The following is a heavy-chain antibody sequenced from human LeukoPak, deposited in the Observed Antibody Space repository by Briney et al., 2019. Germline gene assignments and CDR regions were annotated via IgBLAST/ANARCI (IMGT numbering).Heavy chain of an antibody. D-gene: IGHD6-13*01. CDR2: ISYDGSSYDGSNK. J-gene: IGHJ5*02. CDR3: ARDLQYSSSWYRWFDP. CDR1: GFTFSSYG. V-gene: IGHV3-30*03. Sequence: GGSLRLSCAASGFTFSSYGMHWVRQAPGKGLEWVTLISYDGSSYDGSNKYYADSVKGRFTISRDNAKNSLYLQMNSLRAEDTAVYYCARDLQYSSSWYRWFDPWGQGTLVTVSS.